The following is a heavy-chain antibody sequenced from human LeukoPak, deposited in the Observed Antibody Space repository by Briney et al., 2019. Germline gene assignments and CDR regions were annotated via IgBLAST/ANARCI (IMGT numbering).Heavy chain of an antibody. J-gene: IGHJ4*02. CDR1: DYSISTSNYY. V-gene: IGHV4-39*01. D-gene: IGHD3-10*01. CDR3: ARGGGSGIEYFFDF. CDR2: VYRSGST. Sequence: SETLSLTCTVSDYSISTSNYYGGWIRQPPGEGLEWIGSVYRSGSTFYNPSLQSRATISVHTAKKQFSLKLSSVTAADTALYYCARGGGSGIEYFFDFWGQGTLVTVSS.